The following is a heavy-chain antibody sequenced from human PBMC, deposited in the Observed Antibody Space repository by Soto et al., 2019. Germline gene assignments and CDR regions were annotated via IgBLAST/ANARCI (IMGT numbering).Heavy chain of an antibody. J-gene: IGHJ3*02. CDR2: IIPIFGTA. Sequence: QVQLVQSGAEVKKPGSSVKVSCKASGGTFSSYAISWVRQAPGQGLEWMGGIIPIFGTANYAQKFQGRVTITADESTSTDYMELSSLRSEDTAVYYCARDLAYCSSTSCFNPGAFDIWGQGTMVTVSS. V-gene: IGHV1-69*01. CDR3: ARDLAYCSSTSCFNPGAFDI. D-gene: IGHD2-2*01. CDR1: GGTFSSYA.